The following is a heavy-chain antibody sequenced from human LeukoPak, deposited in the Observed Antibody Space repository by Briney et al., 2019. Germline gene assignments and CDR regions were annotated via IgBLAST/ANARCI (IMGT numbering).Heavy chain of an antibody. CDR3: ARCIAAADLNWFDP. CDR2: IIPIFGTA. J-gene: IGHJ5*02. D-gene: IGHD6-13*01. V-gene: IGHV1-69*05. Sequence: GASVKVSCKASGGTFSSYAISWVRQAPGQGLEWMGGIIPIFGTANYAQKFQGRVTITTDESTSTAYMELSSLRSEDTAVYYCARCIAAADLNWFDPWGQGTLVTVSS. CDR1: GGTFSSYA.